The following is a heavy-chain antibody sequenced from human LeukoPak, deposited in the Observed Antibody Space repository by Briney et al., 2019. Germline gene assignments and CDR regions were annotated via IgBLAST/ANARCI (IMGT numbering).Heavy chain of an antibody. V-gene: IGHV4-34*01. J-gene: IGHJ5*01. D-gene: IGHD3-22*01. CDR2: IHDNGRT. CDR3: VRGGYWTFDS. Sequence: SETLSLTCAAYGGPFRNYWWTWIRQPPGKGLEWIGEIHDNGRTNYNPSLKSRVTISVDTSKNQFSLKLSSVIAADTAVYFCVRGGYWTFDSWGQGSLVTVSS. CDR1: GGPFRNYW.